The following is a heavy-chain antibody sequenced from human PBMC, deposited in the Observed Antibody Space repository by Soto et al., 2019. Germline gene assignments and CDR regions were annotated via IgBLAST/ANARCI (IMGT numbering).Heavy chain of an antibody. CDR3: ARSPNDYSNFLTAFDI. V-gene: IGHV3-53*04. Sequence: GGSLRLSCAASGFTVSSNYMSWVRQAPGKGLEWVSVIYSGGSTYYADSVKGRFTISRHNSKNTLYLQMNSLRAEDTAVYYCARSPNDYSNFLTAFDICGQGTMVTVSS. CDR1: GFTVSSNY. J-gene: IGHJ3*02. CDR2: IYSGGST. D-gene: IGHD4-4*01.